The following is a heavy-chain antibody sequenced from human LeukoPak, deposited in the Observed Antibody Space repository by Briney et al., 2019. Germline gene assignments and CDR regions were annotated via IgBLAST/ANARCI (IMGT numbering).Heavy chain of an antibody. D-gene: IGHD1-26*01. CDR2: MNPNSGNT. V-gene: IGHV1-8*03. CDR3: ARGIAWELLALGYYYYMDV. CDR1: GYTFTSYD. Sequence: GASVKVSCKASGYTFTSYDINWVRQATGQGLEWMGWMNPNSGNTGYAQRFQGRVTITRNTSMSTAYMELSSLRSEDTAVYYCARGIAWELLALGYYYYMDVWGKGTTVTVSS. J-gene: IGHJ6*03.